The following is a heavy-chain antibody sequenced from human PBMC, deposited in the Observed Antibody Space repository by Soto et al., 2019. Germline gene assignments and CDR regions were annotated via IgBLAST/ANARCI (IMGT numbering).Heavy chain of an antibody. D-gene: IGHD1-20*01. Sequence: KPSETLSLTCTVSGGSISSYYWSWIRQPPGKGLEWIGYIYYSGSTNYNPSLKSRVTISVDTSKNQFSLKLSSVTAADTAVYYCARGGYNWNYFDYWGQGTLVTVSS. J-gene: IGHJ4*02. CDR3: ARGGYNWNYFDY. V-gene: IGHV4-59*01. CDR2: IYYSGST. CDR1: GGSISSYY.